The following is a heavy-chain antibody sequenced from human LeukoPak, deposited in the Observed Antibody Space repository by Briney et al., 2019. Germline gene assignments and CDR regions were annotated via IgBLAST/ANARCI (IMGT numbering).Heavy chain of an antibody. CDR3: ARDPVVFGNNDAFDI. CDR2: IYYSGST. J-gene: IGHJ3*02. D-gene: IGHD1/OR15-1a*01. V-gene: IGHV4-59*01. CDR1: GGSISSYY. Sequence: PSETLSLTCTVSGGSISSYYWSWIRQPPGKGLEWIGYIYYSGSTNYNPSLKSRVTISVDTSKNQFSLKLSSVTAADTAVYYCARDPVVFGNNDAFDIWGQGTMVTVSS.